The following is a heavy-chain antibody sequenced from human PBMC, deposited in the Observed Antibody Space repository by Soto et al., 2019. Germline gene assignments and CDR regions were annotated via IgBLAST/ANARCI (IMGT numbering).Heavy chain of an antibody. CDR1: GVTVSSNY. CDR3: ARHGYNYGGGYFDY. J-gene: IGHJ4*02. D-gene: IGHD5-18*01. V-gene: IGHV3-66*04. CDR2: IYGGGST. Sequence: EVQLVESGGGLVQPGGSLRLSCAASGVTVSSNYMSWVRQAPGKGLEWVSAIYGGGSTYYADSVKGRFTISRDNSKNTLYLQMNSLRAEDTAVYYCARHGYNYGGGYFDYWGQGTLVTVSS.